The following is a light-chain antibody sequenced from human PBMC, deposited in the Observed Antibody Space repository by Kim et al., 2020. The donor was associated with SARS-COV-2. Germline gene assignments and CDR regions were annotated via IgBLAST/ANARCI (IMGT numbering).Light chain of an antibody. Sequence: DIQMTQSPSTLSASVGDRVTITCRASQSISTWLAWYQQKPGKAPHLLIHDASSLESGVPSRFSGSGSGTEFTLTISSLQPDDIAIYYCQQYNSHSRVFGQGTKLEI. CDR1: QSISTW. CDR2: DAS. CDR3: QQYNSHSRV. J-gene: IGKJ2*01. V-gene: IGKV1-5*01.